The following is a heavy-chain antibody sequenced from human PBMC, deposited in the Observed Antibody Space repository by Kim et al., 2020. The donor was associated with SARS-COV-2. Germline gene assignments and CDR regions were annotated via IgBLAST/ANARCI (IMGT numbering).Heavy chain of an antibody. D-gene: IGHD3-9*01. J-gene: IGHJ4*02. CDR3: ARSAGGDFYDILTGYYNPYYFDY. V-gene: IGHV3-53*04. Sequence: GGSLRLSCAASGFTVSSNYMSWVRQAPGKGLEWVSVIYSGGSTYYADSVKGRFTISRHNSKNTLYLQMNSLRAEDTAVYYCARSAGGDFYDILTGYYNPYYFDYWGQGTLVTVSS. CDR2: IYSGGST. CDR1: GFTVSSNY.